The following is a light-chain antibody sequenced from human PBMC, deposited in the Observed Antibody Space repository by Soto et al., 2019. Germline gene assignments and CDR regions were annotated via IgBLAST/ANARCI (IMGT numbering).Light chain of an antibody. CDR2: GNN. Sequence: QSVLTQPASVSGAPGQRVTISCTGSSSNIGAGYDVHWYQQFPGTAPKLLIYGNNNRPSGVPDRFSGSKSGTSASLAITGLQSEDEADFYCQSYDGSLSGSVFGTGTELTVL. CDR1: SSNIGAGYD. V-gene: IGLV1-40*01. CDR3: QSYDGSLSGSV. J-gene: IGLJ1*01.